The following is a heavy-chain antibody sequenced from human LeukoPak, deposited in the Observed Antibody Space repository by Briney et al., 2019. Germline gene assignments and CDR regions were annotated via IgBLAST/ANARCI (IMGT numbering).Heavy chain of an antibody. CDR1: GYTFTSYD. CDR2: MNPNSGNT. D-gene: IGHD3-10*01. CDR3: ARGCYYGSGSCFDY. Sequence: ASVKVSCKASGYTFTSYDINWVRQATGQGLEWMGWMNPNSGNTGYAQKFQGRVTTTRNTSISTAYMELSSLRSEDTAVYYCARGCYYGSGSCFDYWGQETLVTVSS. J-gene: IGHJ4*02. V-gene: IGHV1-8*03.